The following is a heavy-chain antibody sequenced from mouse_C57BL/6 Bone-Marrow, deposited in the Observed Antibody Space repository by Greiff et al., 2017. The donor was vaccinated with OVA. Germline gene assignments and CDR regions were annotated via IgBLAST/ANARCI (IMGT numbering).Heavy chain of an antibody. V-gene: IGHV1-64*01. CDR3: ASYPAWFAY. CDR2: IHPNSGST. CDR1: GYTFTSYW. Sequence: QVHVKQSGAELVKPGASVTLSCKASGYTFTSYWMHWVKQRPGQGLEWIGMIHPNSGSTNYNEKFKSKATLTVDKSSSTAYMQLSSLTSEDSAVYYCASYPAWFAYWGQGTLVTVSA. D-gene: IGHD5-1-1*01. J-gene: IGHJ3*01.